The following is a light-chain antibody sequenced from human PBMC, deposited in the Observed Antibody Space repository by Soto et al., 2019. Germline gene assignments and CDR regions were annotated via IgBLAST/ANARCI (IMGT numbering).Light chain of an antibody. CDR3: QQYSDWPPWT. CDR1: QSVRGSK. J-gene: IGKJ1*01. V-gene: IGKV3-15*01. Sequence: EIVMTQSPATLSVSPGERVTLSCRASQSVRGSKVARYQQKPGEAPRLLIFGASTRATGIPARFSGGGSGTEFTLTISSLQSEDFAVYYCQQYSDWPPWTFGQGTKVEIK. CDR2: GAS.